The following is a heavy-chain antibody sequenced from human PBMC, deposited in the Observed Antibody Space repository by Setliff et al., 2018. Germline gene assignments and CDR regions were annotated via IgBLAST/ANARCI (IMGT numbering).Heavy chain of an antibody. J-gene: IGHJ4*02. V-gene: IGHV4-39*01. CDR3: ASCRYQVPYDY. Sequence: SETLSLTCTVPGGSISSISYYWGWIRQPPGKGLEWIGTVYDSGTTYYNPSLKSRVTIFVDTSKNQFSLSLNSVTAADTGVYYCASCRYQVPYDYWGQGILVTVS. CDR2: VYDSGTT. D-gene: IGHD2-2*01. CDR1: GGSISSISYY.